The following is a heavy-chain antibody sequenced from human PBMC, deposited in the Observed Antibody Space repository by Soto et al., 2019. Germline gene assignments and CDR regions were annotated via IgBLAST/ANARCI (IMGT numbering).Heavy chain of an antibody. CDR3: ARVNPLVVVPAAMGGWFDP. CDR2: IIPIFGTA. D-gene: IGHD2-2*01. J-gene: IGHJ5*02. Sequence: SVKVSCKASGGTFSSYAISWVRQAPGQGLEWMGGIIPIFGTANYAQKFQGRVTITADKSTSTAYMELSSLRSEDTAVYYCARVNPLVVVPAAMGGWFDPWGQGTLVTVSS. CDR1: GGTFSSYA. V-gene: IGHV1-69*06.